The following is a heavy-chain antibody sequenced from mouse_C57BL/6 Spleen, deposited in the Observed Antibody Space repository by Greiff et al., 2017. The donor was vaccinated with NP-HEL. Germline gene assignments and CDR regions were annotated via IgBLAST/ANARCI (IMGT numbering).Heavy chain of an antibody. Sequence: QVQLQQPGAELVRPGSSVKLSCKASGYTFTSYWMHWVKQRPIQGLEWIGNIDPSDSETHYNQKFKDKATLTVDKSSSTAYMQLSSLTSVDSAVYYCATDGYLYAMGYWGQGTSVTVSS. V-gene: IGHV1-52*01. CDR1: GYTFTSYW. J-gene: IGHJ4*01. CDR3: ATDGYLYAMGY. D-gene: IGHD2-3*01. CDR2: IDPSDSET.